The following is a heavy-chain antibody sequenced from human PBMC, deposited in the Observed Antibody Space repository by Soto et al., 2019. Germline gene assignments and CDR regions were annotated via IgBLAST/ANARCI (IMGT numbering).Heavy chain of an antibody. V-gene: IGHV1-8*01. CDR3: ARGQGGLPASTRGWMNYYYCGMDF. CDR2: MNPNSGNT. D-gene: IGHD2-2*01. Sequence: QVQLVQSGAEVKKPGASVKVSCKASGYTFTSYDINWVRQATGQGLAWVGWMNPNSGNTGYAQKFQGRVTMTRNTALVTAYMDRGSVRAEHTAVYYCARGQGGLPASTRGWMNYYYCGMDFWGQGTTGTVSS. J-gene: IGHJ6*02. CDR1: GYTFTSYD.